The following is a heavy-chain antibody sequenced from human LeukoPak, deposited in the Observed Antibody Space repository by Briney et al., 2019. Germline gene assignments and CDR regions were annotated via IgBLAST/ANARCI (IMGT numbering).Heavy chain of an antibody. J-gene: IGHJ4*02. CDR2: IYYSGST. V-gene: IGHV4-59*01. Sequence: SETLSLXCTVSGGSISSYYWSRIRQPPGKGLEWIGYIYYSGSTNYNPSLKSRVTISVDTSKNQFSPKLSSVTAADTAVYYCAREPCGGDCYSGYFDYWGQGTLVTVSS. CDR3: AREPCGGDCYSGYFDY. CDR1: GGSISSYY. D-gene: IGHD2-21*02.